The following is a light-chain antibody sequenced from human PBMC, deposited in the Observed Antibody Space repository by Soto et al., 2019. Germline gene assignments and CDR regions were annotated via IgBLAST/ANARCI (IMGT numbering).Light chain of an antibody. J-gene: IGKJ4*01. CDR2: SAN. V-gene: IGKV1-17*03. Sequence: DIQMTQSPSDMSASVGDRVTITCRASQDISNFLVWFQQRPGKVPKRLMYSANRLESGVPSRFSGSGSGTEFTLTISSLQSEDFAVYYCQQYNSWPLTFGGGTKVDI. CDR3: QQYNSWPLT. CDR1: QDISNF.